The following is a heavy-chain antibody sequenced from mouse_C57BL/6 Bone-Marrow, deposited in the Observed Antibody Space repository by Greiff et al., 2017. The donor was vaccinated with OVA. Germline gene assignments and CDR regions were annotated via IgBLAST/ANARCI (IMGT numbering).Heavy chain of an antibody. J-gene: IGHJ4*01. D-gene: IGHD2-3*01. CDR3: ARSGGYYPYYARDY. CDR1: GYTFTSYW. V-gene: IGHV1-64*01. Sequence: QVQLQQSGAELVKPGASVKLSCKASGYTFTSYWMHWVKQRPGQGLEWIGMIHPNSGSTNYNEKFKSKATLTVDKSSSTAYMQLSSLTSEDSAVYYCARSGGYYPYYARDYWGQGTSVTVSS. CDR2: IHPNSGST.